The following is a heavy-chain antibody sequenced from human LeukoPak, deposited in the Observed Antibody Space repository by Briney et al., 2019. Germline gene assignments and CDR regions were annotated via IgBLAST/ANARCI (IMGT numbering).Heavy chain of an antibody. V-gene: IGHV3-66*02. D-gene: IGHD2-2*01. CDR3: ARYGAQDIVGVPAALADAFDI. Sequence: GGSLRLSCAASGFTVSSNYMSWVRQAPGKGLEWVSVIYSGGSTYYSDSVKGRFTISRDNSKNTLYLQMNSLRAEDTAVYYCARYGAQDIVGVPAALADAFDIWGQGTMVTVSS. CDR1: GFTVSSNY. CDR2: IYSGGST. J-gene: IGHJ3*02.